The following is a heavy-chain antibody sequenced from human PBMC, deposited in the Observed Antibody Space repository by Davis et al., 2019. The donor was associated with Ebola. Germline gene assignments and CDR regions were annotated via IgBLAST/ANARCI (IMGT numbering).Heavy chain of an antibody. CDR2: IHKDGSAA. J-gene: IGHJ6*04. D-gene: IGHD3-3*01. V-gene: IGHV3-11*01. CDR3: AKSGLSFGVVKYHYGMDV. Sequence: SCAASGFSFSGCYMGWIRQAPGKGLEWVSYIHKDGSAAWDADSVKGRFTMSRDNAKNTLYLQMNSLRAEDTAVYYCAKSGLSFGVVKYHYGMDVWGKGTTVTVSS. CDR1: GFSFSGCY.